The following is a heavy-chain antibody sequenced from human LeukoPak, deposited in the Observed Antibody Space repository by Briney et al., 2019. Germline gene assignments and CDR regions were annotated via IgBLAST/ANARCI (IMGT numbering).Heavy chain of an antibody. CDR2: IIPIFGTA. J-gene: IGHJ4*02. CDR1: GGTFSSYA. V-gene: IGHV1-69*05. CDR3: ARYPISIAVAGTWSDY. Sequence: GASVKVSCKASGGTFSSYAISWVRQAPGQGLEWMGRIIPIFGTANYAQKFRGRVTITTDESTSTAYMELSSLRSEDTAVYYCARYPISIAVAGTWSDYWGQGTLVTVSS. D-gene: IGHD6-19*01.